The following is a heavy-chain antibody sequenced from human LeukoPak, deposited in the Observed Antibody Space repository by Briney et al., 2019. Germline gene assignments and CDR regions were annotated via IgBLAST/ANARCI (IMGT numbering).Heavy chain of an antibody. CDR3: ARDRGYSTFDY. J-gene: IGHJ4*02. D-gene: IGHD4-23*01. CDR2: IKEDGSEI. V-gene: IGHV3-7*01. Sequence: ETLSLTCSVSGGSINSHYWSWVRQAPGKGLEWVANIKEDGSEINYVDSVKGRFTISRDNAKNSLYLQMNSLRVDDTAVYYCARDRGYSTFDYWGQGTLVTVSS. CDR1: GGSINSHY.